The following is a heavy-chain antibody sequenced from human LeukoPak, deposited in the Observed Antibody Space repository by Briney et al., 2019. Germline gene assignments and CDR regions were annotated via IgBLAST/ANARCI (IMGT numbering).Heavy chain of an antibody. Sequence: SETLSLTCSVSGGPIDSYYWSWIRQPPGKGLEWIGYISYSGSTNYNPSLKSRVIISVDTSKTHFSLNLSSVPAADTAFYYCARHRVSGSSYSALDYWGQGTLVSVSS. J-gene: IGHJ4*02. D-gene: IGHD1-26*01. V-gene: IGHV4-59*08. CDR2: ISYSGST. CDR3: ARHRVSGSSYSALDY. CDR1: GGPIDSYY.